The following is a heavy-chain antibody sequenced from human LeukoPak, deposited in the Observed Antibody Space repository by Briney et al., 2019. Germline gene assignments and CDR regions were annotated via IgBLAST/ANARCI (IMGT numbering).Heavy chain of an antibody. J-gene: IGHJ2*01. CDR2: IYTSGST. CDR1: GGPISSYY. CDR3: ARDHRSSWFGELSYWYFDL. Sequence: PSETLSLTCTVSGGPISSYYWSWIRQPAGKGLEWIGRIYTSGSTNYNPSLKSRVTMSVDTSKNQFSLKLSSVTAADTAVYYCARDHRSSWFGELSYWYFDLWGRGTLVTVSS. D-gene: IGHD3-10*01. V-gene: IGHV4-4*07.